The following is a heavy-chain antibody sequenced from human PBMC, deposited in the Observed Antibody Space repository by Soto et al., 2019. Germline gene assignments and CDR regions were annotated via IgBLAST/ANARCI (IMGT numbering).Heavy chain of an antibody. V-gene: IGHV3-33*01. J-gene: IGHJ4*02. D-gene: IGHD4-17*01. CDR3: ARVDYGDYCADY. Sequence: GGSLRLSCAASGFTFSSYGMHWVRQAPGKGLEWVAVIWYDGSKKYYADSVKGRFTISRDNSKNTLYLQMNSLRAEDTAVYYCARVDYGDYCADYWGQGTLVTVSS. CDR2: IWYDGSKK. CDR1: GFTFSSYG.